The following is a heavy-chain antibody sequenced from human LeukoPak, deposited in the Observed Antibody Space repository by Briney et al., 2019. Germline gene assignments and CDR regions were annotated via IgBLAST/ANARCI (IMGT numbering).Heavy chain of an antibody. D-gene: IGHD2-2*01. V-gene: IGHV3-23*01. J-gene: IGHJ6*02. CDR3: AKGGIVVVPAARPMDV. Sequence: GGSLRLSCAASGFTFSIYAMSWVRQAPGKGLEWVSAISASGGNTYYAGSVKGRFTISRDNSKNTLYLQMNSLRADDTAVYFCAKGGIVVVPAARPMDVWGQGTTVTVSS. CDR1: GFTFSIYA. CDR2: ISASGGNT.